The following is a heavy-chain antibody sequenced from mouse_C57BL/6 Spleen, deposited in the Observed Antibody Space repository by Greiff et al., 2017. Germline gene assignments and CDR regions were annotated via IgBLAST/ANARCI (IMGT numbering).Heavy chain of an antibody. CDR2: ISSGGSYT. J-gene: IGHJ1*03. D-gene: IGHD2-13*01. V-gene: IGHV5-6*01. Sequence: EVKLVESGGDLVKPGGSLKLSCAASGFTFSSYGMSWVRQTPDKRLEWVATISSGGSYTYYPASVKGRFTISRDNAKNTLYLQMSSLKSEDTAMYYCARHRGDYRYFDVWGTGTTVTVSS. CDR3: ARHRGDYRYFDV. CDR1: GFTFSSYG.